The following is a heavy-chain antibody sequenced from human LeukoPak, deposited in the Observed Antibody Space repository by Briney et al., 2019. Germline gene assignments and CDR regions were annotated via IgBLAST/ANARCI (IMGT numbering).Heavy chain of an antibody. CDR2: IYGGGST. V-gene: IGHV3-66*04. Sequence: GGSLRLSCAASGFTVSSNYMSWVRQAPGKGLEWVSVIYGGGSTYYADSVKGRFTTSRDNSKNTLYLQMNSLRTEDTAVYYCARPTSGWSALDYWGQGTLVTVSS. J-gene: IGHJ4*02. D-gene: IGHD6-19*01. CDR1: GFTVSSNY. CDR3: ARPTSGWSALDY.